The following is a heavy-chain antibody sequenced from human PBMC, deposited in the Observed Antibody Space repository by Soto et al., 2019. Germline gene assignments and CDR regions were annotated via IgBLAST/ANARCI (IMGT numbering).Heavy chain of an antibody. Sequence: HPGGSLRLSCSASGFTLSSYDMHWVRQAPGKGLEYVSGVSRKGNNIYYADSVKGRFTISRDTFKNTLFLQMTSLRVEDTAVYYCVKEEIVVVGGFDYWGQGTMVTVSS. CDR3: VKEEIVVVGGFDY. CDR2: VSRKGNNI. V-gene: IGHV3-64D*06. J-gene: IGHJ4*03. CDR1: GFTLSSYD. D-gene: IGHD1-26*01.